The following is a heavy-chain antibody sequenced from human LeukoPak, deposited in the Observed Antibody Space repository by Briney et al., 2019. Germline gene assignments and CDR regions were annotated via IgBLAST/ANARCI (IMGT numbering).Heavy chain of an antibody. Sequence: PSETLSLTCTVSGGSISSGDYYWSWIRQPPGKGLEWIGYIYYSGSTYYNPSLKSRVTISVDTSKNQFSLKLSSVTAADTAVYYCARQSRYCSGGSCWAFDIWGQGTMVTVSS. J-gene: IGHJ3*02. CDR1: GGSISSGDYY. V-gene: IGHV4-30-4*01. D-gene: IGHD2-15*01. CDR3: ARQSRYCSGGSCWAFDI. CDR2: IYYSGST.